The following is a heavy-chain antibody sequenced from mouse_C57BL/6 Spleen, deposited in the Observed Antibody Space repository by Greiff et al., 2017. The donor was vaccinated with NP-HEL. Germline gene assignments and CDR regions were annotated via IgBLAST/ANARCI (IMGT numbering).Heavy chain of an antibody. V-gene: IGHV3-6*01. J-gene: IGHJ1*03. CDR3: ARRAVEGWYFDV. CDR1: GYSITSGYY. Sequence: DVHLVESGPGLVKPSQSLSLTCSVTGYSITSGYYWNWIRQFPGNKLEWMGYISYDGSNNYNPSLKNRISITRDTSKNQFFLKLNSVTTEDTATYYCARRAVEGWYFDVWGTGTTVTVSS. CDR2: ISYDGSN. D-gene: IGHD1-1*01.